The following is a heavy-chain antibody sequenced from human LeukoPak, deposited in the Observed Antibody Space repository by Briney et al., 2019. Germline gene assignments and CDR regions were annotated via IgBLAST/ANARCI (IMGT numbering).Heavy chain of an antibody. V-gene: IGHV4-38-2*02. CDR2: IYHSGTT. D-gene: IGHD1-1*01. CDR1: RYSITTVYY. CDR3: GRRGTGRWFDP. J-gene: IGHJ5*02. Sequence: SETLSLACTVSRYSITTVYYWGWIRRPPGRGLEWIGSIYHSGTTYYKPSLKSRVTISVDTSQNQFSLNLNSVTAADTAVYYCGRRGTGRWFDPWGQGTLVTVSS.